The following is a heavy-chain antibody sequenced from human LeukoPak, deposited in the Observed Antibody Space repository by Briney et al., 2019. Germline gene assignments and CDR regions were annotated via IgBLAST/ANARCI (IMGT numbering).Heavy chain of an antibody. CDR3: ERAPDGSYYPGNYFDY. V-gene: IGHV3-48*03. J-gene: IGHJ4*02. D-gene: IGHD1-26*01. CDR1: GFTFSSYE. Sequence: PGGSLRLSCAASGFTFSSYEMNWVRQAPGKGLEWVSYISSSGSTIYYADSVKGRFTISRDNAKNSLYLQMNSLRAEDTAVYYCERAPDGSYYPGNYFDYWGQGTLVTVSS. CDR2: ISSSGSTI.